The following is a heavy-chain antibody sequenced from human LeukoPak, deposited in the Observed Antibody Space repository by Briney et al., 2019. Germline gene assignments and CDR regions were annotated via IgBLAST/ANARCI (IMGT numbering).Heavy chain of an antibody. CDR3: ARATLGGYYGSGSPTYYFDY. J-gene: IGHJ4*02. CDR2: INPNSGGT. CDR1: GYTFTGYY. Sequence: ASVKVSCKASGYTFTGYYMHWVRQAPGQGLEWMGWINPNSGGTNYAQKFQGRVTMTRDTSISTAYMELSRLRSDDTAVYYCARATLGGYYGSGSPTYYFDYWGQGTLVTVSS. D-gene: IGHD3-10*01. V-gene: IGHV1-2*02.